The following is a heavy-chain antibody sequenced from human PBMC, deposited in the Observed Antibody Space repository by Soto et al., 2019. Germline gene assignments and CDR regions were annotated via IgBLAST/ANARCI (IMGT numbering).Heavy chain of an antibody. J-gene: IGHJ6*02. CDR3: ARGRGRRSPIHYYGMDV. Sequence: QVQLVQSGAEVKKPGASVKVSCKASGYTFTSYDINWVRQATGQGLEWMGWMNPNSGNTGYAQKFQGRVTMTRNTSIGRAYMELRSLRSEDTAVYYCARGRGRRSPIHYYGMDVWGRGGTVTVSS. D-gene: IGHD4-17*01. CDR2: MNPNSGNT. CDR1: GYTFTSYD. V-gene: IGHV1-8*01.